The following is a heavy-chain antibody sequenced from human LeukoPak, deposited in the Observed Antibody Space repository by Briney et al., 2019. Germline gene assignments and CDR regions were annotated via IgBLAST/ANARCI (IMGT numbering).Heavy chain of an antibody. CDR1: GYTLSDFG. CDR3: TREGGSGWAPFDY. CDR2: VTAFTDDT. J-gene: IGHJ4*02. D-gene: IGHD6-19*01. V-gene: IGHV1-18*01. Sequence: GASVKVSCKASGYTLSDFGINWVRQAPGQGLEWVGWVTAFTDDTKSAQKFQGRVTMTTDTSTNTAYLELRSLRSDDPAVYFCTREGGSGWAPFDYWGQGTLVTVSS.